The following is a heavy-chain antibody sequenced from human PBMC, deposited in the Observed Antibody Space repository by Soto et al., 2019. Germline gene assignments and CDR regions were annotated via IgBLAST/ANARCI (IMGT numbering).Heavy chain of an antibody. CDR2: ISWNSGSI. CDR1: GFTFDDYA. J-gene: IGHJ6*02. V-gene: IGHV3-9*01. D-gene: IGHD2-2*01. CDR3: AKARKAYCISTSCYSLYGMDV. Sequence: EVQLVESGGGLVQPGRSLRLSCAASGFTFDDYAMHWVRQAPGKGLEWVSGISWNSGSIGYADSVKGRFTISRDNAKNSLYLQMNSLRAEDTALYYCAKARKAYCISTSCYSLYGMDVWGQGTTVTVSS.